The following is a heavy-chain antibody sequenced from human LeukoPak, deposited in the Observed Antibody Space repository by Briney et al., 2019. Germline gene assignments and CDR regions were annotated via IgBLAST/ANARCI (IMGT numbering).Heavy chain of an antibody. V-gene: IGHV4-59*08. J-gene: IGHJ1*01. CDR1: GGSISSYY. D-gene: IGHD6-13*01. CDR2: IYYSGST. CDR3: ARQPREVIAAAGPTQGGYFQH. Sequence: PSETLSLTCTVSGGSISSYYWSWIRQPPGKGLEWIGYIYYSGSTNYNPSLKSRVTISVDTSKNQFSLKLSSVTAADTAVYYCARQPREVIAAAGPTQGGYFQHWGQGTLVTVSS.